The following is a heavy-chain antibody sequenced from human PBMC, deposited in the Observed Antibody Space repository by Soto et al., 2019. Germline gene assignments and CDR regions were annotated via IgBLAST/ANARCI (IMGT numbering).Heavy chain of an antibody. V-gene: IGHV1-58*01. CDR1: GFTFTSSA. CDR3: AADTPYSSSSNFDY. CDR2: IVVGSGNT. Sequence: ASVKVSCKASGFTFTSSAVQWVRQARGQRLEWIGWIVVGSGNTNYAQKFQERVTITRDMSTSTAYMELSSLRSEDTAVYYCAADTPYSSSSNFDYWGQGTLVTISS. D-gene: IGHD6-6*01. J-gene: IGHJ4*02.